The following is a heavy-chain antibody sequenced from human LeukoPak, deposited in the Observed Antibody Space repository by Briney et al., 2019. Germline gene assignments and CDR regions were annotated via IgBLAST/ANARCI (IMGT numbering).Heavy chain of an antibody. CDR1: GYTFTGHY. J-gene: IGHJ6*03. CDR2: INPNSGGT. CDR3: ARGRVSSSTWYSTYYYFFYMDF. Sequence: ASVKVSCKATGYTFTGHYIHWVRQAPGQGLEWMGWINPNSGGTDYAQKFQGRVTMTRDTSISTAYMELSRLRSDDTAVYFCARGRVSSSTWYSTYYYFFYMDFWDKGTTVTVSS. V-gene: IGHV1-2*02. D-gene: IGHD4-11*01.